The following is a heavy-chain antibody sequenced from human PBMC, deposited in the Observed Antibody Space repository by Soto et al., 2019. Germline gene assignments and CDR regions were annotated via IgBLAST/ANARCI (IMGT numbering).Heavy chain of an antibody. CDR2: IKQDGSEK. CDR1: GFTFSSYW. D-gene: IGHD3-3*01. Sequence: GGSLRLSCAASGFTFSSYWMSWVRQAPGKGLEWVANIKQDGSEKYYVDSVKGRFTISRDNAKNSLYLQMNSLRAEDTAVYYCARDTIFGVVIYFDYWGQGTLVTVSS. V-gene: IGHV3-7*05. J-gene: IGHJ4*02. CDR3: ARDTIFGVVIYFDY.